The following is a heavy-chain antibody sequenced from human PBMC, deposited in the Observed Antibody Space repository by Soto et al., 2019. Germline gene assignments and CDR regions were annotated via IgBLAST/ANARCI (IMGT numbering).Heavy chain of an antibody. CDR3: ARGNRLYYYDSSGYPFFDY. CDR2: IIPIFGTA. CDR1: GGTFSSYA. Sequence: QVQLVQSGAEVKKPGSSVKVSCKASGGTFSSYAISWVRQAPGQGLEWMGGIIPIFGTANYAQKFQGRVTITADESTSTAYMELSSLRSEDTAVYYCARGNRLYYYDSSGYPFFDYWGQGTLVTVSS. V-gene: IGHV1-69*01. D-gene: IGHD3-22*01. J-gene: IGHJ4*02.